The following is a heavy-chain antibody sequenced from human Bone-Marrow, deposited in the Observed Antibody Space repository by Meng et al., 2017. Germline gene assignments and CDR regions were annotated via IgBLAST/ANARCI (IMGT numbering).Heavy chain of an antibody. V-gene: IGHV1-18*04. CDR1: GYTFPDYW. J-gene: IGHJ2*01. D-gene: IGHD6-13*01. CDR3: ASGRIAAAGTLKYWDFDL. Sequence: ASVKVSCKASGYTFPDYWLHWVRRAPGQGLEWMGWISAYNGNTNYAQKLQGRVTMTTDTSTSTAYMELRSLRSEDTAVYYCASGRIAAAGTLKYWDFDLWGRGTLVTVSS. CDR2: ISAYNGNT.